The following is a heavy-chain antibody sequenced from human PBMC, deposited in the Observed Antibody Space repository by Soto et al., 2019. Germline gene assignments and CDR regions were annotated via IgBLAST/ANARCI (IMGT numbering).Heavy chain of an antibody. J-gene: IGHJ4*02. CDR3: ATLLLVTGVFDY. CDR2: IKQDGSEK. D-gene: IGHD2-8*02. CDR1: GFSASNYW. Sequence: EVQLVESGGGLVQPGGSLRLSCIASGFSASNYWMRWVRQAPGKGLEWVANIKQDGSEKYYVDSVKGRFTISRDNRKHSLYLQMDRLRAEDTGVYYCATLLLVTGVFDYWGQGTLVTVSS. V-gene: IGHV3-7*01.